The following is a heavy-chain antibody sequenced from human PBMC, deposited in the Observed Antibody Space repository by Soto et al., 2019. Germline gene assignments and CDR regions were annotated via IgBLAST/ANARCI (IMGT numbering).Heavy chain of an antibody. V-gene: IGHV2-5*02. Sequence: ESGPTLVNPTQTLTLTCTFSGFSLSTSGVGVGWIRQPPGKALEWLALIYWDDDKRYSPSLKSRLTVTKDTSKNQVVLTMTNMDPVDTATYYCAHMGPWGSPTTFDYWGQGTLVTVSS. CDR1: GFSLSTSGVG. J-gene: IGHJ4*02. D-gene: IGHD7-27*01. CDR2: IYWDDDK. CDR3: AHMGPWGSPTTFDY.